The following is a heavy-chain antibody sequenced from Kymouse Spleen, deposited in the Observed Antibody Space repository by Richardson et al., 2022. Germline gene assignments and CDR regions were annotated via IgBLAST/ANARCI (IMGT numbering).Heavy chain of an antibody. CDR3: AREGTYYYGSGSYYNGGNWFDP. Sequence: EVQLVESGGGLVKPGGSLRLSCAASGFTFSSYSMNWVRQAPGKGLEWVSSISSSSSYIYYADSVKGRFTISRDNAKNSLYLQMNSLRAEDTAVYYCAREGTYYYGSGSYYNGGNWFDPWGQGTLVTVSS. D-gene: IGHD3-10*01. CDR1: GFTFSSYS. J-gene: IGHJ5*02. CDR2: ISSSSSYI. V-gene: IGHV3-21*03.